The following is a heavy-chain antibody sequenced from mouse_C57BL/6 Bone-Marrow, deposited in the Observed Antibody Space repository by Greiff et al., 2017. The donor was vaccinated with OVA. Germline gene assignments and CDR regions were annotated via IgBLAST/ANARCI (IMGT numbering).Heavy chain of an antibody. CDR1: GFTFSSYA. V-gene: IGHV5-4*03. CDR3: ARSPWFAY. CDR2: ISDGGSYT. J-gene: IGHJ3*01. Sequence: EVNVVESGGGLVKPGGSLKLSCAASGFTFSSYAMSWVRQTPEKRLEWVATISDGGSYTYYPDNVKGRFTISRDNAKNNLYLQMSHLKSEDTAMYYCARSPWFAYWGQGTLVTVSA.